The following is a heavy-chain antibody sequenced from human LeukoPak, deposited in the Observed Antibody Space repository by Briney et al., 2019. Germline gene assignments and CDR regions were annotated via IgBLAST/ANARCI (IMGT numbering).Heavy chain of an antibody. V-gene: IGHV1-69*05. Sequence: ASVKVSCKASGGTFSSYAISWVRQAPGQGLEWMGGIIPIFGTANYAQKFQGRVTITTDESTSTAYMELSSLRSEDTAVYYCARGPPRSSSWWRYYFDYWGQGTLVTVSS. CDR2: IIPIFGTA. J-gene: IGHJ4*02. D-gene: IGHD6-13*01. CDR1: GGTFSSYA. CDR3: ARGPPRSSSWWRYYFDY.